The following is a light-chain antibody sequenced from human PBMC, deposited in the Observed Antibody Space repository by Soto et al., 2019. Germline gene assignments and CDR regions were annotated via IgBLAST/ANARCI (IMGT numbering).Light chain of an antibody. J-gene: IGLJ3*02. Sequence: QSVLTQPPSVSGAPGQRVTISCTGRYSNIGAGYEVHWYQQIPGTAPKLLISGHNNRPSGVPERFFGSKSGTSASLTIIGLQAEDEADYYCQSYDSSMSGSGVFGGGTQLTVL. V-gene: IGLV1-40*01. CDR3: QSYDSSMSGSGV. CDR2: GHN. CDR1: YSNIGAGYE.